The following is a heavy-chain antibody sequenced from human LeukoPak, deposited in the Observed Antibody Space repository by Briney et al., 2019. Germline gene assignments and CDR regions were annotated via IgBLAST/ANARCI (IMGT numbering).Heavy chain of an antibody. Sequence: GGSLRLSCEGSGFTFSSYAMSWVRQAPGKGLEWVSAISETGGTTYDADSVKGRFTISRDNSRSTLYLQMNSLRAEDTTVYYCAKANSIGRFCTNGICSPFDYWGQGTLVTVSS. V-gene: IGHV3-23*01. D-gene: IGHD2-8*01. CDR1: GFTFSSYA. CDR2: ISETGGTT. CDR3: AKANSIGRFCTNGICSPFDY. J-gene: IGHJ4*02.